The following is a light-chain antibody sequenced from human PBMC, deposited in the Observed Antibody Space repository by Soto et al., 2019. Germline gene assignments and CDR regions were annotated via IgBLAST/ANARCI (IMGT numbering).Light chain of an antibody. CDR3: QSYDCSLSGVL. V-gene: IGLV1-40*01. CDR2: GNS. CDR1: SSTIGAGYD. Sequence: QSVLTQPPSVSGAPGQRVTNSCTGSSSTIGAGYDVPWYQQLPGTAPKLLIYGNSNRPSGVPDRFSGSKSGTSAALAITGLQAEDEADYYCQSYDCSLSGVLFGGGTKVTVL. J-gene: IGLJ2*01.